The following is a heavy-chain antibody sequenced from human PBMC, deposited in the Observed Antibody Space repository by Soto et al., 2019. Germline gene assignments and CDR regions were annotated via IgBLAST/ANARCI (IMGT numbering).Heavy chain of an antibody. V-gene: IGHV1-24*01. J-gene: IGHJ4*02. D-gene: IGHD1-26*01. Sequence: GASVKVSCKVSGYTLTELSMHWVRQAPGKGLEWMGGFDPEDGETIYAQKFQGRVTMTEDTSTDTAYMELSSLRSEDTAVYYCATVTAPPRKYSGSYYIWGQGTLVTVSS. CDR2: FDPEDGET. CDR3: ATVTAPPRKYSGSYYI. CDR1: GYTLTELS.